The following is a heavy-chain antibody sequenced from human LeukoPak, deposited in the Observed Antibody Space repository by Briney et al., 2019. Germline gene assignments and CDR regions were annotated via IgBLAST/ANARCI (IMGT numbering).Heavy chain of an antibody. CDR2: ISAYNGNT. Sequence: ASVKVSCKASGYTFTSYGISWVRQAPGQGLEWMGWISAYNGNTNYAQKLQGRVTMTTDTSTSTAYMELRRLRSDDTAVYYCARVSSSGWYYYYGMDVWGQGTTVTVSS. CDR1: GYTFTSYG. V-gene: IGHV1-18*01. CDR3: ARVSSSGWYYYYGMDV. J-gene: IGHJ6*02. D-gene: IGHD6-19*01.